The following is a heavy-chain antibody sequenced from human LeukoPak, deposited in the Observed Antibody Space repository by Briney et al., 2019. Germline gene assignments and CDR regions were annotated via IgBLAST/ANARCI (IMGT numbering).Heavy chain of an antibody. D-gene: IGHD6-13*01. CDR1: GGSISSSSYY. V-gene: IGHV4-39*01. J-gene: IGHJ4*02. CDR2: IYYSGST. CDR3: ASEQLAPGGDY. Sequence: SETLSLTCTVSGGSISSSSYYWGWIRQPPGKGVEWIGSIYYSGSTYYNPSLKSRVTISVDTSKNQFSLKLSSVIAADTAVYYCASEQLAPGGDYWGQGTLVTVS.